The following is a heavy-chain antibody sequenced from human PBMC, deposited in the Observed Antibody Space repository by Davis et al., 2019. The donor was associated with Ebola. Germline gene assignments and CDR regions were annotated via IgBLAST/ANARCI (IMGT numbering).Heavy chain of an antibody. D-gene: IGHD2-15*01. CDR3: ASVGYCSGGSCYPNDYYYYYGMDV. CDR1: GYTFTSYD. Sequence: ASVKVSCKASGYTFTSYDINWVRQATGQGLEWMGWMNPNSGNTGYAQKFQGRVTMTRNTSISTAYMELSSLRSEDTAVYYCASVGYCSGGSCYPNDYYYYYGMDVWGQGTTVTVSS. CDR2: MNPNSGNT. V-gene: IGHV1-8*01. J-gene: IGHJ6*02.